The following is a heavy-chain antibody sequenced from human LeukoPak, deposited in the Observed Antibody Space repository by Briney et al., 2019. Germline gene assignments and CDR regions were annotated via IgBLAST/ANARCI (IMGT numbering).Heavy chain of an antibody. D-gene: IGHD3-22*01. J-gene: IGHJ4*02. Sequence: SVKVSCKASGGTFSSYAISWVRQAPGQGLEWMRGIIPIFGTANYAQKFQGRVTITADESTSTAYMELSSLRSEDTAVYYCARVSYYDSSGYYSIFDYWGQGTLVAVSS. CDR3: ARVSYYDSSGYYSIFDY. V-gene: IGHV1-69*01. CDR2: IIPIFGTA. CDR1: GGTFSSYA.